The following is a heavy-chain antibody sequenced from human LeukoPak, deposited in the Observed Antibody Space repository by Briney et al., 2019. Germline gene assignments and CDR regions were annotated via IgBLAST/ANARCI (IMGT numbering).Heavy chain of an antibody. CDR2: ISSSSSYI. Sequence: NPGGSLRLSCAASGFTFSSYSMNWVRQAAGKGLEWVSSISSSSSYIYYADSVKGRFSISRDNAKNSQYLQMNSLRAEDTAVYYCARDPGSYGNAFDIWGQGTMVTVSS. D-gene: IGHD1-26*01. CDR3: ARDPGSYGNAFDI. J-gene: IGHJ3*02. V-gene: IGHV3-21*01. CDR1: GFTFSSYS.